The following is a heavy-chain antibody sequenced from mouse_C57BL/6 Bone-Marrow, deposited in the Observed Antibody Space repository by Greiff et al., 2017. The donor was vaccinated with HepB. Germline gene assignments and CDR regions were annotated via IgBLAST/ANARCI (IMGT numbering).Heavy chain of an antibody. J-gene: IGHJ3*01. CDR1: GYSITSGYY. CDR3: ARVCYGFAY. Sequence: VQLKESGPGLVKPSQSLSLTCSVTGYSITSGYYWNWIRQFPGNTLEWMGYISYDGSNNYNPSLKNRISITRDTSKNQFFLKLNSVTTEDTATYYCARVCYGFAYWGQGTLVTVSA. CDR2: ISYDGSN. V-gene: IGHV3-6*01. D-gene: IGHD2-12*01.